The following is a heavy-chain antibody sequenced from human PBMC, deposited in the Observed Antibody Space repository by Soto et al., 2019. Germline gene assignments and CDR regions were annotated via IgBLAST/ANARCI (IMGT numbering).Heavy chain of an antibody. D-gene: IGHD1-26*01. Sequence: QVQLVQSGAAVKKPGASVKVSCQASGYTFTSYGISWVRQAPGQGLEWMGWISAYNGNTNYAQKRQGRVTMTTDTSTRTAYMELRSLRSDDTAVYYCARAPDGIVGATTDDYWGQGTLVTVSS. CDR2: ISAYNGNT. V-gene: IGHV1-18*01. CDR3: ARAPDGIVGATTDDY. J-gene: IGHJ4*02. CDR1: GYTFTSYG.